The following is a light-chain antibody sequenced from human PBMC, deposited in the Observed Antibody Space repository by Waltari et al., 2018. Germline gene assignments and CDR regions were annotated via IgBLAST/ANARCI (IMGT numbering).Light chain of an antibody. V-gene: IGLV3-21*04. CDR1: SLGTKT. J-gene: IGLJ3*02. CDR2: YDS. CDR3: QVWDFTQGV. Sequence: SYVLNQPPSVSVAPGKTARISCGGTSLGTKTVHWYQQKPGQAPVLVIHYDSGRPSGIPERFSGSTSGNTATLTIKWVEAGDDAEYFCQVWDFTQGVFGGGTKLTVL.